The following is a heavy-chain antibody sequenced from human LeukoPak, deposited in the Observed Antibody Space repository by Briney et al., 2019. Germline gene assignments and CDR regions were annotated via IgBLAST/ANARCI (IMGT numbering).Heavy chain of an antibody. J-gene: IGHJ6*02. V-gene: IGHV3-30*18. CDR3: AKSPKPPYSSSWYEVYYGMDV. CDR2: ISYDGSKK. CDR1: GFTFSSYG. D-gene: IGHD6-13*01. Sequence: PGGSLRLSCAASGFTFSSYGMHWVRQAPGKGLEWVAVISYDGSKKYYADSVKGRFTISRDNSKNTLYLQMNSLRAEDTAVYYCAKSPKPPYSSSWYEVYYGMDVWGQGTTVTVSS.